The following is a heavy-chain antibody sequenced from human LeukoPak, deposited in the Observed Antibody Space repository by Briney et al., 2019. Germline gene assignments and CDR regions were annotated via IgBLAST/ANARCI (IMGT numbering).Heavy chain of an antibody. V-gene: IGHV3-7*03. CDR1: GFTFSSYW. CDR2: IKQDGSEK. CDR3: AGAPQRGYSYGYSPWFDY. D-gene: IGHD5-18*01. Sequence: GGSLRLSCAASGFTFSSYWMSWVRQAPGKGLEWVANIKQDGSEKYYVDSVKGRFTISRDNAKNSLYLQMNSLRAEDTAVYYCAGAPQRGYSYGYSPWFDYWGQGTQVTVSS. J-gene: IGHJ4*02.